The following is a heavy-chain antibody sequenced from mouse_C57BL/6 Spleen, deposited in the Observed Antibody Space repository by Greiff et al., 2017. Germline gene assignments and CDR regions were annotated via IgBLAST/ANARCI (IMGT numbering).Heavy chain of an antibody. CDR1: GYAFTNYL. CDR2: IDPGSGGT. J-gene: IGHJ2*01. V-gene: IGHV1-54*01. Sequence: QVQLKQSGAELVRPGTSVKVSCKASGYAFTNYLIEWVKQRPGQGLEWIGVIDPGSGGTNYNEKFKGKATLTADKSSSTAYMQLSSLTSEVSAVYFCARGKGEGLGYWGQGTTLTV. CDR3: ARGKGEGLGY.